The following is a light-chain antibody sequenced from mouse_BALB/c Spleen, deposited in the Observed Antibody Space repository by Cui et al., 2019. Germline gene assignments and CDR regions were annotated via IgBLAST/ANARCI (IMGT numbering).Light chain of an antibody. CDR3: VQYAQFPLT. CDR2: HGT. Sequence: DILMTQSPSSMSVSLGDTVSITCHASQGISSNIGWLQQKPGKSFKGLIYHGTNLEDGVPSRFSGSGSRADYSLTISSLESEDFADYYCVQYAQFPLTFGAGTKLELK. CDR1: QGISSN. V-gene: IGKV14-100*01. J-gene: IGKJ5*01.